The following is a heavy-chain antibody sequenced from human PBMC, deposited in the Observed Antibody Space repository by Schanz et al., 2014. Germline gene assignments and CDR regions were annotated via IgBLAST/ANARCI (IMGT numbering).Heavy chain of an antibody. CDR2: ISASGGDT. D-gene: IGHD6-25*01. J-gene: IGHJ4*02. CDR3: AKVRYSSGWRGDYFDE. CDR1: EFTFSTDA. Sequence: DVHLLESGRGLVQPGGSLRLSCAASEFTFSTDAMSWVRQAPGKGLEWLSVISASGGDTYYADSVKGRFTISRDNSKNTLYLQMNSLRAEDTAVYYCAKVRYSSGWRGDYFDEWGQGTLVTVAS. V-gene: IGHV3-23*01.